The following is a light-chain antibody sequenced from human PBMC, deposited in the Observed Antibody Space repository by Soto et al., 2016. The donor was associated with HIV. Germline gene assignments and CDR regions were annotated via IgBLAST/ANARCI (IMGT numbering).Light chain of an antibody. J-gene: IGLJ2*01. V-gene: IGLV3-1*01. CDR3: QAWDSSTVGV. CDR1: KLGDKY. CDR2: QDS. Sequence: SYELTQPPSVSVSPGQTASITCSGDKLGDKYACWYQQKPGQSPVLVIYQDSKRPSGIPERFFASNSGNTATLTISGTQAMDEADYYCQAWDSSTVGVFGGGTKLTVL.